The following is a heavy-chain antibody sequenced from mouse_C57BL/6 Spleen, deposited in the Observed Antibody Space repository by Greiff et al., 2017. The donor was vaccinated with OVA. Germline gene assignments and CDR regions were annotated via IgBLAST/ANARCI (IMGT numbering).Heavy chain of an antibody. J-gene: IGHJ3*01. Sequence: EVQLQQSGTVLARPGASVKMSCKTSGYTFTSYWMHWVKQRPGQGLEWIGAIYPGSSDTSYNQKFKGKANLTAVQSASTAYMQLSSLTNEDSAVYDCTRGTITTLVAPFAYWGQGTLVTVSA. CDR1: GYTFTSYW. CDR2: IYPGSSDT. D-gene: IGHD1-1*01. V-gene: IGHV1-5*01. CDR3: TRGTITTLVAPFAY.